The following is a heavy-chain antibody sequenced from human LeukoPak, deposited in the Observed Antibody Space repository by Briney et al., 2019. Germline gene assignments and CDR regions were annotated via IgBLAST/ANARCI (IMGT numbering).Heavy chain of an antibody. J-gene: IGHJ4*02. CDR3: ARDSEGSSWAYYFDY. Sequence: KTGGSLRLSCAASGFTFSSYSMNWVRRAPGKGLEWVSSISSSSSYIYYADSVKGRFTISRDNAKNSLYLQMNSLRAEDTAVYYCARDSEGSSWAYYFDYWGQGTLVTVSS. CDR1: GFTFSSYS. CDR2: ISSSSSYI. V-gene: IGHV3-21*01. D-gene: IGHD6-13*01.